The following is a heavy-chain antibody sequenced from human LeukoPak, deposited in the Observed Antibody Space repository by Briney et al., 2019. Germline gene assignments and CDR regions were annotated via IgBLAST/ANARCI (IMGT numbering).Heavy chain of an antibody. V-gene: IGHV4-39*01. Sequence: SETLSLTCTVSGGSISSSSYYWGWIRQPPGKGLEWIGSIYYSGSTYYNPSLKSRVTISVDTSKSQFSLKLSSVTAADTAVYYCATALRFLEWLAGYWGQGTLVTVSS. CDR1: GGSISSSSYY. D-gene: IGHD3-3*01. CDR2: IYYSGST. J-gene: IGHJ4*02. CDR3: ATALRFLEWLAGY.